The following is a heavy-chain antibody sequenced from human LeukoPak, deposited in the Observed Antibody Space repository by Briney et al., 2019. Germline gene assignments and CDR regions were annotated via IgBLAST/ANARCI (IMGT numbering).Heavy chain of an antibody. CDR1: GGSMRSYY. V-gene: IGHV4-59*01. Sequence: PSETLSLTCTASGGSMRSYYWSWIRQSPGKGLEWIGYVYYSGSTNSNPSLKSRVTISIDTSKNQFSLKLSSVTAADTAVYYCARGSMPQYYFDYWGQGTLVTVSS. CDR3: ARGSMPQYYFDY. J-gene: IGHJ4*02. D-gene: IGHD2/OR15-2a*01. CDR2: VYYSGST.